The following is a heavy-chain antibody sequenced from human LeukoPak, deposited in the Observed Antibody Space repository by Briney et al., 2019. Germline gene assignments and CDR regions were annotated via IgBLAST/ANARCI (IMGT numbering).Heavy chain of an antibody. D-gene: IGHD2-21*01. J-gene: IGHJ4*02. CDR3: AKALIPDYYFDY. Sequence: GGSLGLSCAASGFTLSSYAMSWVRQAPGKGLEWVSAISGSGGSTYYADSVKGRFTISRDNSKNTLYLQMNSLRAEDTAVYYCAKALIPDYYFDYWGQGTLVTVSS. CDR2: ISGSGGST. V-gene: IGHV3-23*01. CDR1: GFTLSSYA.